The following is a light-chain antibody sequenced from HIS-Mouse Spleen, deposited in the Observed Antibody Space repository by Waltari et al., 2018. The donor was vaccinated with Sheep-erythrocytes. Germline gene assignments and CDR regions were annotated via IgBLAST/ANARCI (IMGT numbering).Light chain of an antibody. J-gene: IGLJ1*01. Sequence: QSALTQPRSVSGSPGQSVTISCTGTSSAVGGYNYVSWYQQYPGKAPTLMIYDVSKRPSGVPDRFSGSKSGNTASLTISGLQAEDEADYYCCSYAGSYNHVFATGTKVTVL. CDR2: DVS. CDR1: SSAVGGYNY. V-gene: IGLV2-11*01. CDR3: CSYAGSYNHV.